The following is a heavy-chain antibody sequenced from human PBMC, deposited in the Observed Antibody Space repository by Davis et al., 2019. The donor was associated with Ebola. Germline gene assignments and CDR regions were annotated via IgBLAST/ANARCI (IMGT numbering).Heavy chain of an antibody. CDR3: TLLQEHL. Sequence: PGGSLRLSCAASGFIFSAYSMNWVRQAPGKGLEWVSHISWNSGTIDYADSVKGRFTISRDNAKNSLYLQMNSLHQGPIGLPPGTLLQEHLWG. J-gene: IGHJ6*01. CDR2: ISWNSGTI. V-gene: IGHV3-48*04. CDR1: GFIFSAYS.